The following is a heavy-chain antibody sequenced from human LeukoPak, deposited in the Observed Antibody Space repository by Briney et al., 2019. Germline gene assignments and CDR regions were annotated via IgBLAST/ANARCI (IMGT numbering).Heavy chain of an antibody. D-gene: IGHD1-1*01. CDR1: GGSISSSSYY. V-gene: IGHV4-39*02. J-gene: IGHJ3*01. Sequence: PSETLSLTCTVSGGSISSSSYYWGWIRQPPGKGLEWIGSIYYSGSTYYNPSLKSRVTISVDTSKNQFSLKLSSVTAADTAVYYCAREYNWNDMDVWGQGTMVTVSS. CDR3: AREYNWNDMDV. CDR2: IYYSGST.